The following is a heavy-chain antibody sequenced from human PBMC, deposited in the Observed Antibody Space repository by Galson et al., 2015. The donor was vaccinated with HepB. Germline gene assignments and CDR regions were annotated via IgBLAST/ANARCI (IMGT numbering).Heavy chain of an antibody. J-gene: IGHJ6*02. CDR3: ARDFGTYYDFWSGYYTGDAYGYYGMDV. D-gene: IGHD3-3*01. V-gene: IGHV3-33*01. Sequence: SLRLSCAASGFTFSSYGMHWVRQAPGKGLEWVAVIWYDGSNKYYADSVKGRFTISRDNSKNTLYLQMNSLRAEDTAVYYCARDFGTYYDFWSGYYTGDAYGYYGMDVWGQGTTVTVSS. CDR1: GFTFSSYG. CDR2: IWYDGSNK.